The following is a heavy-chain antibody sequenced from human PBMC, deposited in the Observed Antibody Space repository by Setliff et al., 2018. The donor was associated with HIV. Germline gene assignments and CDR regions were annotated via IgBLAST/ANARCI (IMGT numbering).Heavy chain of an antibody. CDR3: ARGRDYYGSGSYYPLGY. CDR1: GGSISSYY. J-gene: IGHJ4*02. Sequence: SETLSLTCTVSGGSISSYYWSWIRQPPGKGLEWIGYIYTSGSTNYNPSLKSRVTISVDTSKNQSSLKLRSVTAADTAIYYCARGRDYYGSGSYYPLGYWGQGTLVTVSS. CDR2: IYTSGST. D-gene: IGHD3-10*01. V-gene: IGHV4-4*09.